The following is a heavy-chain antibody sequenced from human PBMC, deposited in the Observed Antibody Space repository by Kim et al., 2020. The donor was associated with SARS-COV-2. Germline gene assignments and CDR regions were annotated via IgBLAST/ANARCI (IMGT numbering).Heavy chain of an antibody. J-gene: IGHJ5*02. CDR2: ISYDGSNK. CDR3: AKDINHSGWFQNWFDP. Sequence: GGSLRLSCAASGFTFSSYGMHWVRQAPGKGLEWVAVISYDGSNKYYADSGKGRLTISRDNSKNTLYLQMNSLRAEGTAVYYCAKDINHSGWFQNWFDPCGQGTLVTVSS. CDR1: GFTFSSYG. D-gene: IGHD6-19*01. V-gene: IGHV3-30*18.